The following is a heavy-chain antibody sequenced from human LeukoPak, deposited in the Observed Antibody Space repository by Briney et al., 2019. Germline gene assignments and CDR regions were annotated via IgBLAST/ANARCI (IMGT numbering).Heavy chain of an antibody. J-gene: IGHJ5*02. CDR3: ARDYYGSGSYPPYNWFDP. Sequence: SQTLSLTCAISGDSVSSNSAAWHWIRQSPSRGLEWLGRTYYRSKWYIDYAVSVKSRITITPDTSKNQFSLKLSSVTAADTAVYYCARDYYGSGSYPPYNWFDPWGQGTLVTVSS. V-gene: IGHV6-1*01. D-gene: IGHD3-10*01. CDR1: GDSVSSNSAA. CDR2: TYYRSKWYI.